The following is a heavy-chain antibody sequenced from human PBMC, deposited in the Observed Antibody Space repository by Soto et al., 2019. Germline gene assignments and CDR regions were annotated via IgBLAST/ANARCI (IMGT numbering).Heavy chain of an antibody. CDR2: IYYSGST. D-gene: IGHD6-19*01. CDR3: ARRTVNIRTFYSGLKTHCFDY. Sequence: PSETLSLTCAVSGDSMSSSDYYWGWIRQPPGKGLEWIGSIYYSGSTYYNPSLQSRVAISVDTSKNQFSLKLKSVTAADTAIYYCARRTVNIRTFYSGLKTHCFDYWGQGAPVIVSS. CDR1: GDSMSSSDYY. V-gene: IGHV4-39*01. J-gene: IGHJ4*02.